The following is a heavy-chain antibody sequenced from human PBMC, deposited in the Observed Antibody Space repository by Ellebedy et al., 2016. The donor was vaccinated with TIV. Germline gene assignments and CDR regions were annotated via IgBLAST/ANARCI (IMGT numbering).Heavy chain of an antibody. D-gene: IGHD6-13*01. J-gene: IGHJ4*02. CDR1: GLAVSDNY. V-gene: IGHV3-53*01. CDR2: IYSGCSS. Sequence: GESLKISCAASGLAVSDNYISWVRQAPGKGLEWVSVIYSGCSSYYADSVKGRFTISRDNSKNTLFLEMNSLEAGDTAVYYCASSSPSNPAFEHWGRGTLVTVSA. CDR3: ASSSPSNPAFEH.